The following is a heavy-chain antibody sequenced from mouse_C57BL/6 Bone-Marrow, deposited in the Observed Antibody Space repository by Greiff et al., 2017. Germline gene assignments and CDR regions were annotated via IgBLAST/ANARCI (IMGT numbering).Heavy chain of an antibody. J-gene: IGHJ2*01. D-gene: IGHD1-1*01. V-gene: IGHV14-4*01. CDR3: TPFATLVARDY. CDR2: IDPENGDT. CDR1: GFNIKDDY. Sequence: VQLQQSGAELVRPGASVKLSCTASGFNIKDDYMHWVKQRPEQGLEWIGWIDPENGDTEYASKFQGKATITADTSSNTAYLQLSSLTSEDTAVYCCTPFATLVARDYWGQGTTLTVSS.